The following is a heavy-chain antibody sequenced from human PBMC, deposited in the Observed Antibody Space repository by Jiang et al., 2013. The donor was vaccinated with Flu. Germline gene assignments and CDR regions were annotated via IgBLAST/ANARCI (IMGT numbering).Heavy chain of an antibody. Sequence: TCTVSGGSVRSGGYYWSWIRQPPGKGLEWMGYISYLGATNYNPSLNRRVTISVDTSKDQFSLKLSSVTAADTAVYFCARDQRSGGSYPYNWFDPWGQGTLVTVSS. J-gene: IGHJ5*02. CDR2: ISYLGAT. V-gene: IGHV4-61*08. CDR3: ARDQRSGGSYPYNWFDP. CDR1: GGSVRSGGYY. D-gene: IGHD2-15*01.